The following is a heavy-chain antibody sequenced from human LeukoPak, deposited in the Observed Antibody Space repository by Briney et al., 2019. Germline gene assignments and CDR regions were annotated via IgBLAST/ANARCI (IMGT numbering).Heavy chain of an antibody. CDR3: AKVKRWLAHYFDY. CDR2: ISYDGSNK. Sequence: PGRSLRLSCAASGFTFSSYDMHWVRQAPGKGLEWVAVISYDGSNKYYADSVKGRFTISRDNCKNTLYLQMNSLRAEDTAVYYCAKVKRWLAHYFDYWGQGTLVTVSS. J-gene: IGHJ4*02. D-gene: IGHD6-19*01. V-gene: IGHV3-30*18. CDR1: GFTFSSYD.